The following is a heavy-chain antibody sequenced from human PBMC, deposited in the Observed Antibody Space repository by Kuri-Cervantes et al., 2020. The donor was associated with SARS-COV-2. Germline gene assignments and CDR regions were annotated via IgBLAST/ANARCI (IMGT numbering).Heavy chain of an antibody. CDR2: FDPEDGDT. Sequence: ASVKVSCKLSGYTLNEVCMNWVRQAPGKGLEWMGTFDPEDGDTIYAQKFQGRVSMTEDTSTDTAYMELSSLRSEDTAVYYCATEGYSIIIWAFAHWGQGTKVTVSS. J-gene: IGHJ3*01. V-gene: IGHV1-24*01. CDR3: ATEGYSIIIWAFAH. D-gene: IGHD3-22*01. CDR1: GYTLNEVC.